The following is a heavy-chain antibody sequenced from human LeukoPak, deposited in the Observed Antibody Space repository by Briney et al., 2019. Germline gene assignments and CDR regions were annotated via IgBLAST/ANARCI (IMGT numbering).Heavy chain of an antibody. J-gene: IGHJ3*02. CDR2: IYSGGGT. CDR3: ARDSSGQNDAFDI. D-gene: IGHD3-22*01. Sequence: GGSLRLSCAASGFTVSSNYMSWVRQAPGKGLEWVSVIYSGGGTYYADSVKGRFTISRDNSKNTLYLQMNSLRAEDTAVYYCARDSSGQNDAFDIWGQGTMVTVSS. CDR1: GFTVSSNY. V-gene: IGHV3-66*01.